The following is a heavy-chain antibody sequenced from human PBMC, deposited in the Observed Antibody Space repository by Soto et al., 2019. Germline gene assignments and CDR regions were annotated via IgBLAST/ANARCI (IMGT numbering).Heavy chain of an antibody. CDR3: ARDPLPIVVVTATPVY. CDR2: ISYDGSNK. J-gene: IGHJ4*02. Sequence: QVQLVESGGGVVQPGRSLRLSCAASGFTFSSYAMHWVRQAPGKGLEWVAVISYDGSNKYYADSVKGRFTISRDNSMNTLYLQMNSLRAEDTAVYYCARDPLPIVVVTATPVYWGQGTLVTVSS. D-gene: IGHD2-21*02. CDR1: GFTFSSYA. V-gene: IGHV3-30-3*01.